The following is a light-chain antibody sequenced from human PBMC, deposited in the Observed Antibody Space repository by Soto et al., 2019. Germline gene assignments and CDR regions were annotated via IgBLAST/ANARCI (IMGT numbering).Light chain of an antibody. V-gene: IGKV1-5*01. Sequence: EIQLTKSPFSLSASVGDRVTITCRASQSISSWLAWYQQKPGKAPKLLIYDASSLESGVPSRFSGSGSGTEFTLTISSLQPDDFATYYCQQYNSYSGTFGQGTKVDI. CDR1: QSISSW. J-gene: IGKJ1*01. CDR2: DAS. CDR3: QQYNSYSGT.